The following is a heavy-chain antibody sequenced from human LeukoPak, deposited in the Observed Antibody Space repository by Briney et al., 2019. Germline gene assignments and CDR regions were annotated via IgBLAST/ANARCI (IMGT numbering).Heavy chain of an antibody. D-gene: IGHD1-26*01. CDR3: ARDEAAYSGSPLDY. J-gene: IGHJ4*02. Sequence: GGSLRLSCAASGFTFSSYAMHWVRQAPGKGLEWVAVISYDGSNKYYAGSVKGRFTISRDNSKNTLYLQMNSLRAEDTAVYYCARDEAAYSGSPLDYWGQGTLVTVSS. V-gene: IGHV3-30-3*01. CDR2: ISYDGSNK. CDR1: GFTFSSYA.